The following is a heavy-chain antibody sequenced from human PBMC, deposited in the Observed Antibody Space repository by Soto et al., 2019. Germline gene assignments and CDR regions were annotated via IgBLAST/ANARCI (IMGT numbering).Heavy chain of an antibody. Sequence: GASVKVSCKASGYTFTGYYMHWVRQAPGQGLEWMGWINPNSGGINYAQKFQGRVTMTRDTSISTAYMELSRLRSDDTAVYYCARVLTWLDRCFDYWGQGTLVTVSS. CDR2: INPNSGGI. V-gene: IGHV1-2*02. J-gene: IGHJ4*02. CDR1: GYTFTGYY. CDR3: ARVLTWLDRCFDY. D-gene: IGHD6-19*01.